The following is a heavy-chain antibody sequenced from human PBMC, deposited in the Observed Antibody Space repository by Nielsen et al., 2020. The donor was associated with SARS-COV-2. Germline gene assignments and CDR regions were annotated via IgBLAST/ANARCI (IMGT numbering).Heavy chain of an antibody. CDR3: AREAVAVYYYGMDV. V-gene: IGHV3-21*01. J-gene: IGHJ6*02. CDR2: ISSSSSYI. Sequence: GESLKISCAASGFTFSSYSMNWVRQAPGKGLEWVSSISSSSSYIYYADSVKGRFTISRDNAKNSLYLQMNSLRAEDTAVYYCAREAVAVYYYGMDVWGQGTTVTVSS. CDR1: GFTFSSYS. D-gene: IGHD2-15*01.